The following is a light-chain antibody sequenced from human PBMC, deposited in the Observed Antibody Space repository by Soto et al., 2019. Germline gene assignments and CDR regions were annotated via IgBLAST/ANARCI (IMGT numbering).Light chain of an antibody. V-gene: IGKV3-11*01. CDR3: QQRSNWPLT. Sequence: EIVLTQSPATLSLSPGERATLSCRASQSVSSYLAWYQQKPGQAPRLLIYDASSRATGIPDRFSGSGSGTDFTLTISRLEPEDFAVYYCQQRSNWPLTFGGGTKVDIK. J-gene: IGKJ4*01. CDR1: QSVSSY. CDR2: DAS.